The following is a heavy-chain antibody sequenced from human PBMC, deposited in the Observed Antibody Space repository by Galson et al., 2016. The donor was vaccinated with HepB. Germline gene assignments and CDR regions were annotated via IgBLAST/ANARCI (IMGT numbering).Heavy chain of an antibody. CDR2: IRNKAKSYAT. V-gene: IGHV3-73*01. CDR3: STLGGTNY. D-gene: IGHD1-1*01. J-gene: IGHJ4*02. Sequence: SLRLSCAASGFTFSDSSIHWVRQASGKGLEWDGRIRNKAKSYATTFAASVKGRFTISRDDSKSTAYLQMNSLETEDTAVYYCSTLGGTNYWGQGTLVTVSS. CDR1: GFTFSDSS.